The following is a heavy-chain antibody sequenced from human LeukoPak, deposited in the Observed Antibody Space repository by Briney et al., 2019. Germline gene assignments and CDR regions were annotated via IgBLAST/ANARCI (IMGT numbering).Heavy chain of an antibody. CDR2: IYSSGST. J-gene: IGHJ6*03. V-gene: IGHV4-61*02. CDR1: GGSISSGSYY. CDR3: ASRGSSGPDYYYYYYMDV. Sequence: TASETLSLTCTVSGGSISSGSYYWSWIRQPAGKGLEWIGRIYSSGSTYYNPSLKSRVTISLDTSKNQFSLKLSSVTAADTAVYYCASRGSSGPDYYYYYYMDVWGKGTTVTVSS. D-gene: IGHD6-25*01.